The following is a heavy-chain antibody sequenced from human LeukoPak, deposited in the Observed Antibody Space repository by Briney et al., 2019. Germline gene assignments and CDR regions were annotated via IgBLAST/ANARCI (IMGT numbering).Heavy chain of an antibody. D-gene: IGHD6-19*01. J-gene: IGHJ4*02. Sequence: ASVKVSCKASGGTFSSYAISWVRQAPGQGLEWMGGIIPIFGTANYAQKFQGRVTITADESTSTAYMELSSLRFEDTAMYYCARDVYSSGWRYYFDYWGQGTLVTVSS. CDR1: GGTFSSYA. V-gene: IGHV1-69*13. CDR2: IIPIFGTA. CDR3: ARDVYSSGWRYYFDY.